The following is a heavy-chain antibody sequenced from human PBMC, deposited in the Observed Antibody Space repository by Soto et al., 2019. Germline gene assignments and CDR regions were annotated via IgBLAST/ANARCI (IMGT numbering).Heavy chain of an antibody. CDR1: GYTFSNFW. CDR3: ARSPRSSPYFDY. J-gene: IGHJ4*02. Sequence: GESLKISCQCSGYTFSNFWIGWVRQLPGKGLEWMGIIYPGDHETRYSPSFHGKVTISPDKSINTAYLQWNSLEASDTAFYFCARSPRSSPYFDYWGQGALVTVSS. V-gene: IGHV5-51*01. CDR2: IYPGDHET. D-gene: IGHD6-13*01.